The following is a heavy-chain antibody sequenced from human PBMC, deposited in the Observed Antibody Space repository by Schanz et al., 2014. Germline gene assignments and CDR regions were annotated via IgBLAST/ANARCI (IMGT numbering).Heavy chain of an antibody. J-gene: IGHJ3*01. V-gene: IGHV3-53*01. CDR2: VYMSAAST. CDR3: ARDEGRDGYNLAFDV. CDR1: GFTVNTNY. Sequence: EVQLVESGGGLIQPGGYLRLSCAVSGFTVNTNYMSWVRQAPGKGLEWVSTVYMSAASTRYADSVKGRFIISRDSSKNTLFLQMNSLRPEDTALYFCARDEGRDGYNLAFDVWGQGTLVTVSS. D-gene: IGHD5-12*01.